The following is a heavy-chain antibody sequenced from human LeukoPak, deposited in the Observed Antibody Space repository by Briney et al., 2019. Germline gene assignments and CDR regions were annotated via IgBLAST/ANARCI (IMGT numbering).Heavy chain of an antibody. CDR2: IYYSGST. CDR1: GASISSYY. V-gene: IGHV4-59*08. Sequence: SETLSLTCTVSGASISSYYWSWIRQPPGKGLEWIGYIYYSGSTNYNPSLKSRVTISGDTSKNQFSLQLSSVTAADTAVYYCARLGYSSISYYFDYWGQGTLVTVSS. CDR3: ARLGYSSISYYFDY. J-gene: IGHJ4*02. D-gene: IGHD6-13*01.